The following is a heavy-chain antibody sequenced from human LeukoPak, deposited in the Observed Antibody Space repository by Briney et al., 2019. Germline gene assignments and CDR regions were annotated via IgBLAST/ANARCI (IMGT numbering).Heavy chain of an antibody. CDR2: INGGNDNT. CDR3: AAVDYGDY. J-gene: IGHJ4*02. CDR1: GYTFTSYA. V-gene: IGHV1-3*01. Sequence: GASVKVSCKASGYTFTSYAMHWVRQAPGQRLEWMGWINGGNDNTKYSEKFQGRVTFTKDTSASTAYMELNSLRSEDTAVYYCAAVDYGDYWGQGTLVTVSS. D-gene: IGHD3-16*01.